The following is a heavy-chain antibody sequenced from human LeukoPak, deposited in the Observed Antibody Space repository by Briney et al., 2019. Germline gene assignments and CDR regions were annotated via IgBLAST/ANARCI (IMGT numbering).Heavy chain of an antibody. CDR3: AKEVDCPSDCLFFHS. V-gene: IGHV3-43*01. Sequence: GGSLRLSCAASGFTFDRFTIHWVRQTPGKGLEWVSLINRRGHTFYADSVKGRFTISRDNSRNSVFLQMNSLRPEDTALYHCAKEVDCPSDCLFFHSWGRGTLVTVSS. J-gene: IGHJ4*02. D-gene: IGHD2-21*02. CDR1: GFTFDRFT. CDR2: INRRGHT.